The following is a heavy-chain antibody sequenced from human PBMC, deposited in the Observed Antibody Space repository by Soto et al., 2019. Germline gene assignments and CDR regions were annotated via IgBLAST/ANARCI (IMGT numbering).Heavy chain of an antibody. Sequence: GASVKVSCKASGYTFTSYGISWVRQAPGQGLEWMGWISAYNGNTNYAQKHKGRVTMTTDTSTSTAYMELRSLRSDDTAVFYCARDEIQYYYGSGSYIDYWGQGTLVTVSS. D-gene: IGHD3-10*01. V-gene: IGHV1-18*01. CDR1: GYTFTSYG. CDR3: ARDEIQYYYGSGSYIDY. CDR2: ISAYNGNT. J-gene: IGHJ4*02.